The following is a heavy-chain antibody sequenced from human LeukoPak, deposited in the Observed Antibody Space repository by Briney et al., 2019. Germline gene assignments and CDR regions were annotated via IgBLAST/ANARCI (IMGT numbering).Heavy chain of an antibody. D-gene: IGHD3-10*01. Sequence: SETLSLTCSVSGGSISMYLSWIRQPAGKGLEWIGRIYVSGRIDYNPSLRSRVTMSVDTSKNQLSLRVRSVTAADTGVYYCARDSGTTGEVKFDPWGQGTLVTVSS. CDR1: GGSISMYL. CDR3: ARDSGTTGEVKFDP. V-gene: IGHV4-4*07. CDR2: IYVSGRI. J-gene: IGHJ5*02.